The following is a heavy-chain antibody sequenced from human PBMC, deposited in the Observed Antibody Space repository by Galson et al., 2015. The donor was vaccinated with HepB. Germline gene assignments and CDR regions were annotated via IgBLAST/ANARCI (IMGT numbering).Heavy chain of an antibody. CDR1: GFTFSSYW. V-gene: IGHV3-7*03. J-gene: IGHJ4*02. Sequence: SLRLSCAASGFTFSSYWMSWVRQAPGKGLEWVANIKQDGSEKYYVDSVKGRFTISRDNAKNSLYLQMNSLRAEDTAVYYCARGRYSGYHWYFDYWGQGTLVTVSS. CDR3: ARGRYSGYHWYFDY. CDR2: IKQDGSEK. D-gene: IGHD5-12*01.